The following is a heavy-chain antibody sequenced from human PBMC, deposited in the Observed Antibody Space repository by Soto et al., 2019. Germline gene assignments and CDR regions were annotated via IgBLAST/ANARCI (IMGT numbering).Heavy chain of an antibody. CDR2: ISGSGAST. V-gene: IGHV3-23*01. CDR1: GFTFSTYA. J-gene: IGHJ5*02. D-gene: IGHD2-15*01. Sequence: EVQLLESGGGLVQPGGSLRLSCAASGFTFSTYAMSWVRQAPGKGLEWVSSISGSGASTYYADSVKGRFTISRDNSKNTRYLQMNSLGAEDTAVYYCAKTVVFDPWGQGTLVTVSS. CDR3: AKTVVFDP.